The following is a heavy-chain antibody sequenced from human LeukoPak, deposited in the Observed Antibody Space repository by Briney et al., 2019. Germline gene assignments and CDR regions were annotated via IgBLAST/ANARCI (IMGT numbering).Heavy chain of an antibody. CDR1: GFTVSLKY. D-gene: IGHD3-10*01. CDR3: ARTIPYGSGRQHPGKYYFDY. J-gene: IGHJ4*02. CDR2: IYSGGST. Sequence: PGGSPRLSCAASGFTVSLKYMSWVRQAPGKGLEWVSVIYSGGSTYYADSVKGRFTISRDDPKNTVYLQMDSLRAEDTAVYYCARTIPYGSGRQHPGKYYFDYWGQGTLVTVSS. V-gene: IGHV3-53*01.